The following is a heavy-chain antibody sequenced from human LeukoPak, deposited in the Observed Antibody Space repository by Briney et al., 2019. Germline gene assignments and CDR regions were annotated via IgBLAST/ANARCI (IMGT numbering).Heavy chain of an antibody. V-gene: IGHV4-39*01. CDR2: IYYSGST. CDR3: ARIAVAGYFDY. Sequence: PGGSLRLSCAASGFTFSRYAMSWVRQPPGKGLEWIGSIYYSGSTYYNPSLKSRVTISVDTSKNQFSLKLSSVTAADTAVYYCARIAVAGYFDYWGQGTLVTVSS. D-gene: IGHD6-19*01. J-gene: IGHJ4*02. CDR1: GFTFSRYA.